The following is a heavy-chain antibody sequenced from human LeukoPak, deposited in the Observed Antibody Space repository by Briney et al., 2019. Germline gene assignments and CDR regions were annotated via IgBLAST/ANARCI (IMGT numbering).Heavy chain of an antibody. V-gene: IGHV4-59*01. CDR3: ARGMVVRGVRVFSTFDY. CDR2: SYNSGST. D-gene: IGHD3-10*01. CDR1: GGSISSFY. Sequence: SETLSLTCTVSGGSISSFYWSWIRQSPGKGLGLIGYSYNSGSTNYNPSLKSRVTISVDTSKNQFSLKLSSVTAADTAVYFCARGMVVRGVRVFSTFDYWGQGTLVTVSS. J-gene: IGHJ4*02.